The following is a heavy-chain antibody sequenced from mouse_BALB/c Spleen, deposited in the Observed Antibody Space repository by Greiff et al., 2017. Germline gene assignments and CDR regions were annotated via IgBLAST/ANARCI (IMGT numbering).Heavy chain of an antibody. V-gene: IGHV1S137*01. CDR1: GYTFTDYA. J-gene: IGHJ3*01. CDR3: ARGSSYGAWFAY. Sequence: QVQLKQSGAELVRPGVSVKISCKGSGYTFTDYAMHWVKQSHAKSLEWIGVISTYYGDASYNQKLKGKATMTVDKSSSTAYMELARLTSEDSAIYYCARGSSYGAWFAYWGQGTLVTVSA. D-gene: IGHD1-1*01. CDR2: ISTYYGDA.